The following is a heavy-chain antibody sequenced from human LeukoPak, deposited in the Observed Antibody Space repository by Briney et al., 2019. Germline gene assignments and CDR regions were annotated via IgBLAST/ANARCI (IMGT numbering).Heavy chain of an antibody. V-gene: IGHV3-48*03. CDR3: GRSASSGDYRQNFEY. D-gene: IGHD3-22*01. CDR2: ISGSGTTT. J-gene: IGHJ4*02. CDR1: GFTFSSYE. Sequence: GGSVRLSCAASGFTFSSYEMNWVRQAPGKGLEWVSYISGSGTTTYYADSVKGRFTISRDNAKNSLYLQVNGLRAEDTAVYYCGRSASSGDYRQNFEYWGQGTLVTVSS.